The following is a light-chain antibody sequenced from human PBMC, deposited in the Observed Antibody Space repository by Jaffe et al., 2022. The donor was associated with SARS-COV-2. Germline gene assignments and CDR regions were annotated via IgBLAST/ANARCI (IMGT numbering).Light chain of an antibody. Sequence: QSALTQPASVSGSPGQSITISCTGISSDIGGYKYVSWYQQYPGKAPKLMIYDVTNRPSGVSNRFSGSKSGNTASLTISGLQSEDEADYYCGSYTGNTTLPVFGGGTKLTVL. CDR1: SSDIGGYKY. CDR3: GSYTGNTTLPV. CDR2: DVT. J-gene: IGLJ2*01. V-gene: IGLV2-14*01.